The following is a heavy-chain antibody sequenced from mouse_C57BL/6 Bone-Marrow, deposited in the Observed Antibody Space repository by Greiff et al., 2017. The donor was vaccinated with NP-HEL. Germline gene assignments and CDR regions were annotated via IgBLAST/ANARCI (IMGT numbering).Heavy chain of an antibody. CDR2: INPNNGGT. CDR3: ARGSSYLWYFDV. J-gene: IGHJ1*03. CDR1: GYTFTDYN. Sequence: VQLKQSGPELVKPGASVKIPCKASGYTFTDYNMDWVKQSHGKSLEWIGDINPNNGGTIYNQKFKGKATLTVDKSSSTAYMELRSLTSEDTAVYYCARGSSYLWYFDVWGTGTTVTVSS. V-gene: IGHV1-18*01. D-gene: IGHD1-1*01.